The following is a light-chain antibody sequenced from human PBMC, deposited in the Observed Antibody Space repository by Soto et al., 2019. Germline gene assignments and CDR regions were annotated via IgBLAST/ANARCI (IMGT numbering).Light chain of an antibody. CDR3: QQYGSSPWT. J-gene: IGKJ1*01. V-gene: IGKV3-20*01. Sequence: EIVLTQSPGTLSLSPGERATLSCRASQSISSSYLAWYQQKPGQAPRLLISGASSRSTGIPYRFSGSGSGTDFTLTIIRLEPEDLAVYFCQQYGSSPWTFGQGTKVEIK. CDR2: GAS. CDR1: QSISSSY.